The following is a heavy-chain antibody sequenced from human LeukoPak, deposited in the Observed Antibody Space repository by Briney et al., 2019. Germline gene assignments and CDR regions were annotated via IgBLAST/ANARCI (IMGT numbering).Heavy chain of an antibody. CDR2: ISYDGSNK. CDR3: AKGDSSSSGYYYYGLDV. Sequence: GGSLRLSCAASGFTFSSYGTHWVRQAPGKGLEWVAVISYDGSNKYYADSVKGRFTISRDNSKNTLYLQMNGLRAEDTAVYYCAKGDSSSSGYYYYGLDVWGQGTTVTVSS. D-gene: IGHD6-6*01. J-gene: IGHJ6*02. V-gene: IGHV3-30*18. CDR1: GFTFSSYG.